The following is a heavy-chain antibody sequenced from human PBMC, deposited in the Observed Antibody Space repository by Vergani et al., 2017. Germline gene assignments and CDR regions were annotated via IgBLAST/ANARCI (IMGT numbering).Heavy chain of an antibody. CDR3: ARLGLTASRREAPVFDY. V-gene: IGHV3-7*01. CDR1: GFTFSNYW. CDR2: IKEDGSET. Sequence: EVQLMESGGGLVQPGGSLRLSCAASGFTFSNYWMSWVRQAPGKGLEWVANIKEDGSETIYVNSVMGRVTISRDNDKNSLYLQVNSLRAEDTAVYFCARLGLTASRREAPVFDYWGQGTLVTGS. J-gene: IGHJ4*02. D-gene: IGHD6-13*01.